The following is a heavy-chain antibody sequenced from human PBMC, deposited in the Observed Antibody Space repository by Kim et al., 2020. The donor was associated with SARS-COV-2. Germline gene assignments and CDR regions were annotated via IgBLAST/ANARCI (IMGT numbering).Heavy chain of an antibody. Sequence: SSGSTRYYADSVKGGFTISRDNAKNSLYLQMNSLRAEDTAVYYCARGLNYWGQGTLVTVSS. D-gene: IGHD3-16*01. V-gene: IGHV3-11*04. CDR2: SSGSTR. CDR3: ARGLNY. J-gene: IGHJ4*02.